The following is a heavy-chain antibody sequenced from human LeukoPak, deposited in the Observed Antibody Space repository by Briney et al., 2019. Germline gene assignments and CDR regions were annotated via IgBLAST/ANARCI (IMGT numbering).Heavy chain of an antibody. D-gene: IGHD2-15*01. Sequence: PSETLSLTCAVYGGSFSGYYWSWIGQPPGKGLEWIGEINHSGSTNYNPSLKSRVTISVDTSKNQFSLKLSSVTAADTAVYYCARGLGRGSPPRLWAKNWFDPWGRGTLVTVSS. CDR3: ARGLGRGSPPRLWAKNWFDP. CDR2: INHSGST. V-gene: IGHV4-34*01. CDR1: GGSFSGYY. J-gene: IGHJ5*02.